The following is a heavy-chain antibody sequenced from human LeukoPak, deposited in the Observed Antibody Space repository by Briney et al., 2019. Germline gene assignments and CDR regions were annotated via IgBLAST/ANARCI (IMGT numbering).Heavy chain of an antibody. CDR2: IYTSGST. J-gene: IGHJ5*02. V-gene: IGHV4-61*02. Sequence: PSETLSLTCTVSGGSISSGSYYWSWIRQPAGKGLEWIGRIYTSGSTNYNPSLKSRATISVDTSQNQFSLKLTSVTAADTAVYYCARVTIFGVVFDPWGQGTLVTVSS. CDR3: ARVTIFGVVFDP. CDR1: GGSISSGSYY. D-gene: IGHD3-3*01.